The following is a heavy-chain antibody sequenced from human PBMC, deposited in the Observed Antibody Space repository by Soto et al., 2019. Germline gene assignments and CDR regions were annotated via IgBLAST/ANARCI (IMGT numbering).Heavy chain of an antibody. CDR1: GFTFSSNS. D-gene: IGHD3-3*01. CDR2: ISSSSSTI. CDR3: ARVIWSGHLTSDL. V-gene: IGHV3-48*02. J-gene: IGHJ5*02. Sequence: EVQVVESGGGLVQPGGSLGLSCAASGFTFSSNSMNWVRQAPGQGLEWISYISSSSSTIYADSVKGRFTISRDNAKNSLDLQMNSLRDEDTAVYYCARVIWSGHLTSDLWGQGTLVTVSS.